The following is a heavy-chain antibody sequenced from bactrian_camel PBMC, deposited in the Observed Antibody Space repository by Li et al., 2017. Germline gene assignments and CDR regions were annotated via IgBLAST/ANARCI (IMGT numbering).Heavy chain of an antibody. J-gene: IGHJ4*01. Sequence: HVQLVESGGGSVQTGGSLRLSCVVSGHSRGSNCVGWYRLPPGRAPAEREGIAAIRRSGGETWYAGSVKGRFTISRDNEKNTIYLQMNTLGLVDAAMYYCAAGGCNLYNRYPQSYWGQGTQVTVS. CDR1: GHSRGSNC. CDR3: AAGGCNLYNRYPQSY. D-gene: IGHD2*01. V-gene: IGHV3S54*01. CDR2: IRRSGGET.